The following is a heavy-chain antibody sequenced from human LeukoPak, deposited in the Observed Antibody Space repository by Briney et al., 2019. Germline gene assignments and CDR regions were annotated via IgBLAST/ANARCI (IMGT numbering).Heavy chain of an antibody. CDR2: ITWNSGSV. Sequence: GGSLRLSCAASGFTFHDYAMHWVRQVPGKGLEWCSGITWNSGSVLYADSVRGRFTISRDNAKNSLYLQMNSLRPEDMAFYYCAKGLGVASLIVDALDMWGQGTMVTV. V-gene: IGHV3-9*03. J-gene: IGHJ3*02. CDR1: GFTFHDYA. D-gene: IGHD3/OR15-3a*01. CDR3: AKGLGVASLIVDALDM.